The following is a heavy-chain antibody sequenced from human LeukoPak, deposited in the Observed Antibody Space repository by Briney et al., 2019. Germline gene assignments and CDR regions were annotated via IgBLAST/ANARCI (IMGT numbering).Heavy chain of an antibody. CDR3: AGCPRWAHFDY. D-gene: IGHD4-23*01. Sequence: GGSLRLSCGASGFTFSSYAMSWVRQAPGKGLEWVSYISSSGRAIYYADSVKGRFTVSRDNAKNSLYLQMNSLRAEDTAVYYCAGCPRWAHFDYWGQGTLVTVSS. CDR1: GFTFSSYA. CDR2: ISSSGRAI. J-gene: IGHJ4*02. V-gene: IGHV3-48*04.